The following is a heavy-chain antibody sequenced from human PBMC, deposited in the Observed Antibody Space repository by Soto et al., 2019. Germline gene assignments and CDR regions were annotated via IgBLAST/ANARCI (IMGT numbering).Heavy chain of an antibody. CDR3: ARDEALNYYGSGSSSDY. CDR1: GYTFTSYG. J-gene: IGHJ4*02. D-gene: IGHD3-10*01. V-gene: IGHV1-18*01. Sequence: QLQLVQSGAEVKKPGASVKVSCKASGYTFTSYGISWVRQAPGQGLEWMGWISAYNGNTNYAQKLQGRVTMTTDTSTSTAYMELRSLRSDDTAVYYCARDEALNYYGSGSSSDYWGQGTLVTVSS. CDR2: ISAYNGNT.